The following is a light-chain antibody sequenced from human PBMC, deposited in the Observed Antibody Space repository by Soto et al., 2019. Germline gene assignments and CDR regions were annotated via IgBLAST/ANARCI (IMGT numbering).Light chain of an antibody. CDR3: QHLNRYLLT. J-gene: IGKJ4*01. CDR2: SAF. V-gene: IGKV1-9*01. CDR1: HGISNY. Sequence: DIQLNPPPSFLSASVGDRITITCRASHGISNYLAWYQQKPGQAPYLLIYSAFTLHHGVPSRFIGSASGALYTRTISRLQSEEVGTCYYQHLNRYLLTVGGGTKVEI.